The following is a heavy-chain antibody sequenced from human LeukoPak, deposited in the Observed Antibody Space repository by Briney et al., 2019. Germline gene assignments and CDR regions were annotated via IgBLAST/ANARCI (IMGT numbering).Heavy chain of an antibody. V-gene: IGHV3-23*01. CDR2: ISGSGGST. Sequence: GGSLRLSCAASGFTFSSYGMSWVRQAPGKGLEWVSAISGSGGSTYYADSVKGRFTISRDNSKNTLYLQMNSLRAEDTAVYYCAKDLVCRGGSCYPLFDYWGQGTLVTVSS. J-gene: IGHJ4*02. CDR3: AKDLVCRGGSCYPLFDY. CDR1: GFTFSSYG. D-gene: IGHD2-15*01.